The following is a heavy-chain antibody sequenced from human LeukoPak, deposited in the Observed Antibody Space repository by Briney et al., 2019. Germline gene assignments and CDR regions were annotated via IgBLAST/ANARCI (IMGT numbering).Heavy chain of an antibody. J-gene: IGHJ4*02. D-gene: IGHD5-18*01. V-gene: IGHV3-33*01. CDR2: VWYDGSRK. Sequence: KTGGSLRLSCAASGFTFSNHAMHWVRQAPGKGLEWVTLVWYDGSRKYYADSVKGRFTISRDNAKNSLYLQMNSLRAEDTAVYYCARGGIQLWLLGYWGQGTLVTVSS. CDR1: GFTFSNHA. CDR3: ARGGIQLWLLGY.